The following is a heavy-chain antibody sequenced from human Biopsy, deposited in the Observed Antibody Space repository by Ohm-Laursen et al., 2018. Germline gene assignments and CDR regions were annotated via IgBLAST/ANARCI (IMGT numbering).Heavy chain of an antibody. CDR2: TYYSGST. CDR1: GGSISRDY. V-gene: IGHV4-59*12. CDR3: ARGTGRYYVYGAFDI. D-gene: IGHD1-26*01. J-gene: IGHJ3*02. Sequence: GTLSLTCTVSGGSISRDYWAWIRQPPGKGLQWIGYTYYSGSTNCNPSLNSRVTMSVDTSKNQFPLNLRSVTAADTAVYYCARGTGRYYVYGAFDIWGQGTVVTVSS.